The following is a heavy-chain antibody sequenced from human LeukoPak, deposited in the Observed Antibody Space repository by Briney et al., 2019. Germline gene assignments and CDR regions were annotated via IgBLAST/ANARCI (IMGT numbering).Heavy chain of an antibody. Sequence: PGGSLRLSCAASGFTFSGYTMTWVRQAPGKGLEWVSVISSNGGSTYYADSVKGRFTISRDNSKNTLYLQMDSLRAEDTAIYYCAKGEFGNYGYFDYWGQGTLVTVSS. D-gene: IGHD4-11*01. J-gene: IGHJ4*02. V-gene: IGHV3-23*01. CDR3: AKGEFGNYGYFDY. CDR1: GFTFSGYT. CDR2: ISSNGGST.